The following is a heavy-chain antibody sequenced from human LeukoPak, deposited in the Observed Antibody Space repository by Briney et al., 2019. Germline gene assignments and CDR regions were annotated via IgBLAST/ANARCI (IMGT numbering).Heavy chain of an antibody. CDR2: ISGSGGST. D-gene: IGHD2-2*01. V-gene: IGHV3-23*01. J-gene: IGHJ4*02. CDR3: AKGYCSTSRCYLNPFDY. Sequence: PGGSLRLSCAASGFTFSSYAMSWVRQAPGKGLEWVSGISGSGGSTYYADSVKGRFTISRDNSKNTLHLQMNSLRAEDTAVFYCAKGYCSTSRCYLNPFDYWGQGTLVAVS. CDR1: GFTFSSYA.